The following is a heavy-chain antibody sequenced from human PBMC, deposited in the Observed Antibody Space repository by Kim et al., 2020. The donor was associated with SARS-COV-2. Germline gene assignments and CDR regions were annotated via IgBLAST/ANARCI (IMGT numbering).Heavy chain of an antibody. V-gene: IGHV4-34*01. J-gene: IGHJ4*02. CDR2: INHSGST. CDR3: ARRSKGATFGGVIGERYFDY. CDR1: GGSFSGYY. D-gene: IGHD3-16*02. Sequence: SETLSLTCAVYGGSFSGYYWSWIRQPPGKGLEWIGEINHSGSTNYNPSLKSRVTISVDTSKNQFSLKLSSVTAADTAVYYCARRSKGATFGGVIGERYFDYWGQGTLVTVSS.